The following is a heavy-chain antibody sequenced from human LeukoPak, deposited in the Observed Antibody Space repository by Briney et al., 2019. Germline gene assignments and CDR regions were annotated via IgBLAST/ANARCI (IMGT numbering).Heavy chain of an antibody. J-gene: IGHJ4*02. V-gene: IGHV4-39*07. D-gene: IGHD1-14*01. CDR1: GGSISSSSDY. CDR2: IYHSGST. Sequence: SETLSLMCSVSGGSISSSSDYWAWIRQPPGKGLEWFGEIYHSGSTNYNRSLKSRVTISVDKSKNQFSLKLSSVTAAGSVMYYSARLAISRIIDYSGQRTPVTASS. CDR3: ARLAISRIIDY.